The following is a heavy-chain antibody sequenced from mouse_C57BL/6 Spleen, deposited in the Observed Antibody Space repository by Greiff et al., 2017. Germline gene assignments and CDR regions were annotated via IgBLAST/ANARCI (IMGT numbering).Heavy chain of an antibody. CDR1: GFTFSSYA. D-gene: IGHD4-1*01. V-gene: IGHV5-4*03. Sequence: EVKLMESGGGLVKPGGSLKLSCAASGFTFSSYAMSWVRQTPEKRLEWVATISDGGSYTYYPDNVKGRFTISRDNAKNNLYLQMSHLKSEDTAMYYCARVGNWDPFDYWGQGTTLTVSS. J-gene: IGHJ2*01. CDR3: ARVGNWDPFDY. CDR2: ISDGGSYT.